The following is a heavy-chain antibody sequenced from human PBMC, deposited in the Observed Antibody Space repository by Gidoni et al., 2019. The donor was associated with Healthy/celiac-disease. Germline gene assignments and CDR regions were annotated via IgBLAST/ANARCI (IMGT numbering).Heavy chain of an antibody. CDR3: AKDPFGSHDPAPDV. Sequence: EVQLLESGGGLVQPGGSLRLSCAASGFTFSSYAMSWVRQAPGKGLEWVSAISGSGGSTYYADSVKGRFTISRDNTKNTLYLQMNSLRAEDTAVYYCAKDPFGSHDPAPDVWGQGTTVTVSS. CDR1: GFTFSSYA. V-gene: IGHV3-23*01. CDR2: ISGSGGST. J-gene: IGHJ6*02. D-gene: IGHD3-16*01.